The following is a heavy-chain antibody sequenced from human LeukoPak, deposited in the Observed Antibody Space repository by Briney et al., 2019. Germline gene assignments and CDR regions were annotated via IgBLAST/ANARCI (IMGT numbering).Heavy chain of an antibody. V-gene: IGHV3-23*01. CDR3: AKDPPDYGDYFGYYYGMDV. CDR2: ISGSGGST. CDR1: GFTFSSYA. D-gene: IGHD4-17*01. J-gene: IGHJ6*02. Sequence: GGSLRLSCAASGFTFSSYAMSWVRQAPGKGLEWVSAISGSGGSTYYADSVKGRFTISRDNSKNTLYLQMNSLRAEDTAVYYCAKDPPDYGDYFGYYYGMDVWGQGTTVTVSS.